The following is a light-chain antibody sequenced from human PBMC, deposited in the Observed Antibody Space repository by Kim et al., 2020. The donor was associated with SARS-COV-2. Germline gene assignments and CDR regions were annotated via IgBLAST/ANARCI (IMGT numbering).Light chain of an antibody. CDR1: QRVSSY. CDR2: DAS. J-gene: IGKJ5*01. V-gene: IGKV3-11*01. Sequence: TLCPGERATLPRRASQRVSSYVACYPQKPGQAPRLHDYDASNRATGIPARFSGSGYGTDFTRTISSLEPEDFAVYYWQQRSNWLTFRQGTRLEIK. CDR3: QQRSNWLT.